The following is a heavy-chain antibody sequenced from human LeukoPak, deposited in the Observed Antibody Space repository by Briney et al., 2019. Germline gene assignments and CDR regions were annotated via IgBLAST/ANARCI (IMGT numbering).Heavy chain of an antibody. CDR2: ISGNGYST. V-gene: IGHV3-23*01. Sequence: GGSLRLSCAASGFTFSSDDMNWVRQAPGKGLEWVSGISGNGYSTWYADSVKGRFTISRDNSKNTLSLQMNSLRAEDTAVYYCAKARDYFGAFDIWGQGTMVTVSS. J-gene: IGHJ3*02. CDR3: AKARDYFGAFDI. D-gene: IGHD4/OR15-4a*01. CDR1: GFTFSSDD.